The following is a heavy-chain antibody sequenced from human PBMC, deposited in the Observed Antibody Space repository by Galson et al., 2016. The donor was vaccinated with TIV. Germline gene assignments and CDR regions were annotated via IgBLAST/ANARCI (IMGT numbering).Heavy chain of an antibody. V-gene: IGHV4-30-4*08. CDR3: ARCRGDYYYGIDV. Sequence: TLSLTCSVFGGSISNGDYYWTWIRQPPRKGLEWIGYVYYSGATNYNPSLKRRVTLSVDRSTNQFSLRLNSVTAADTAVYSCARCRGDYYYGIDVWGQGTTVTVSS. CDR2: VYYSGAT. D-gene: IGHD3-10*01. J-gene: IGHJ6*02. CDR1: GGSISNGDYY.